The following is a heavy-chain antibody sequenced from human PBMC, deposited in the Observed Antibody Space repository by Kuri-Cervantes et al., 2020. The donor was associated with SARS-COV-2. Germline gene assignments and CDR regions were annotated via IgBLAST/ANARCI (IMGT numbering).Heavy chain of an antibody. Sequence: GGSLRLSCAASGFTFSNAWMSWVRQAPGKGLEWVSSISSSSSYIYYADSVKGRFTISRDNAKNSLYLQMNSLRAEDTAVYYCAGILAYCGGDCYGWGQGTLVTVSS. CDR1: GFTFSNAW. CDR2: ISSSSSYI. D-gene: IGHD2-21*01. CDR3: AGILAYCGGDCYG. V-gene: IGHV3-21*01. J-gene: IGHJ4*02.